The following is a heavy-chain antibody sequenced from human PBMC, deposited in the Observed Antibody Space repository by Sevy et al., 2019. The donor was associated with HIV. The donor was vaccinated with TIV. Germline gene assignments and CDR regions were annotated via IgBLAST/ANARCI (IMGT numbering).Heavy chain of an antibody. CDR2: IYSGGST. CDR3: ARSGGNYDSGPLDY. Sequence: GGSLRLSCAASGFTVSSNYMSWVRQSPGKGLEWVSVIYSGGSTDYADSVKGRFTISRDNSKNTLYLQMNSLRAEDTAVYYCARSGGNYDSGPLDYWGQGTLVTVSS. J-gene: IGHJ4*02. V-gene: IGHV3-53*01. D-gene: IGHD3-22*01. CDR1: GFTVSSNY.